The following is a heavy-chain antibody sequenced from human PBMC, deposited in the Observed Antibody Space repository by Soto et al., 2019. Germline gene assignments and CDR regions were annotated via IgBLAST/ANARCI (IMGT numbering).Heavy chain of an antibody. CDR1: GYSISSGYY. D-gene: IGHD3-9*01. J-gene: IGHJ5*02. V-gene: IGHV4-38-2*01. Sequence: TSETLSLTCAVSGYSISSGYYWGWIRQPPGKGLEWIGSIYHSGRTYYNPSLKSRVTISVETSKNQFSLKLSSVTAADTAVYYCARVQPFYDILTGSWWLDPWGKGTLVT. CDR3: ARVQPFYDILTGSWWLDP. CDR2: IYHSGRT.